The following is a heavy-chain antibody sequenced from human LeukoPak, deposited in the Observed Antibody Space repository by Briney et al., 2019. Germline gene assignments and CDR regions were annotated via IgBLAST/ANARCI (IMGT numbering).Heavy chain of an antibody. J-gene: IGHJ4*02. CDR3: ASRLMIAVAASGRSDYFHY. Sequence: PSETLSLTCAIYGGSFSGYSWNWIRQPPGKGLEWIGEINHSGSTSYNPSLKSRVTISVDASKNQFSLKLSSVTAADTAVYYCASRLMIAVAASGRSDYFHYWGQGTLVTVSS. V-gene: IGHV4-34*01. D-gene: IGHD6-19*01. CDR2: INHSGST. CDR1: GGSFSGYS.